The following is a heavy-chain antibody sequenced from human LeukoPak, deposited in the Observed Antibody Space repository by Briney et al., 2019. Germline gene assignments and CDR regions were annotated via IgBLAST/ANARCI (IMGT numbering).Heavy chain of an antibody. CDR1: GYTFTSYG. Sequence: ASVKVSCKASGYTFTSYGISWVRQAPGQGLEWMGWISAYNGNTNYAQKLQGRVTMTTDTSTSTAYMELRSLRSDDTAVYYCARVAGSWYSPVYYYYYMDVWGKGTTVTISS. CDR2: ISAYNGNT. J-gene: IGHJ6*03. CDR3: ARVAGSWYSPVYYYYYMDV. V-gene: IGHV1-18*01. D-gene: IGHD6-13*01.